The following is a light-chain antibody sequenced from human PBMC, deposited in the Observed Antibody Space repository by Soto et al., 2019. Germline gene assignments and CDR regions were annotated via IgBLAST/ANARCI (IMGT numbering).Light chain of an antibody. V-gene: IGLV3-1*01. CDR1: KLGDKY. CDR3: QAWDSSTAV. CDR2: QDS. J-gene: IGLJ1*01. Sequence: SYELTQPPSVSVSPGQTASITCSGEKLGDKYACWYQQKPGQSPVLVIYQDSKRASGIPERISGSNSGNTATLTISGTQAMDEADYYCQAWDSSTAVFGTGTKLTVL.